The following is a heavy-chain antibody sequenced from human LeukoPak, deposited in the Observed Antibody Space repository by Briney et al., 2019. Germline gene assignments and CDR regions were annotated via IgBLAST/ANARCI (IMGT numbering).Heavy chain of an antibody. V-gene: IGHV1-69*04. CDR2: IIPILGIA. Sequence: ASVKVSCKASGGTFSSYAISWVRQAPGQGLEWMGRIIPILGIANYAQKFQGRVTITADKSTSTAYMELSSLRSEDTAVYYCARGGRATVTYWDYWGQGTLVTVPS. CDR3: ARGGRATVTYWDY. J-gene: IGHJ4*02. D-gene: IGHD4-17*01. CDR1: GGTFSSYA.